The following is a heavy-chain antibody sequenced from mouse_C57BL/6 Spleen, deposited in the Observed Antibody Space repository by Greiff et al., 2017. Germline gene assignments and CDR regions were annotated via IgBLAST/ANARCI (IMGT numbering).Heavy chain of an antibody. CDR2: IDPEDGDT. V-gene: IGHV14-1*01. CDR3: TTLPPNYYGSSYGYFDV. CDR1: GFNIKDYY. Sequence: EVQLQQSGAELVRPGASVKLSCTASGFNIKDYYMHWVKQRPEQGLEWIGRIDPEDGDTEYAPKFQGKATMTADTSSNTAYLQLSSLTSEDTAVYYCTTLPPNYYGSSYGYFDVWGTGTTVTVSS. J-gene: IGHJ1*03. D-gene: IGHD1-1*01.